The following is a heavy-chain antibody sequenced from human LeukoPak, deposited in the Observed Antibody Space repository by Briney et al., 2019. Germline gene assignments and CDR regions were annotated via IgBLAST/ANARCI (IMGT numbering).Heavy chain of an antibody. CDR3: ARDRRFGEFRQ. V-gene: IGHV4-30-4*01. D-gene: IGHD3-10*01. J-gene: IGHJ4*02. CDR1: GGSISSGDYY. Sequence: PSQSLSLTCTVSGGSISSGDYYWSWIRQPPGKGLGWIGYIYYSGSTYYNPSLKSRVTISVDTSKNQFSLKLSSVTAADTAVYYCARDRRFGEFRQWGQGTLVTVSS. CDR2: IYYSGST.